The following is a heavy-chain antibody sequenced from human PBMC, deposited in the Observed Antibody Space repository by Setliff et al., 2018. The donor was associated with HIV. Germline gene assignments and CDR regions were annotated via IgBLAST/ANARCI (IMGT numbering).Heavy chain of an antibody. CDR3: ARVSSVIELQGGDYFDS. V-gene: IGHV4-39*07. D-gene: IGHD1-7*01. CDR1: GDSISSSRSF. CDR2: IYFSGSV. J-gene: IGHJ4*02. Sequence: KASETLSLTCTVSGDSISSSRSFWGWIRQSPGKGLEWIGSIYFSGSVFYNPSLNSRVIISIDTSRNQFSLKLSSVTGADTAVYSCARVSSVIELQGGDYFDSWGQGLLVTVSS.